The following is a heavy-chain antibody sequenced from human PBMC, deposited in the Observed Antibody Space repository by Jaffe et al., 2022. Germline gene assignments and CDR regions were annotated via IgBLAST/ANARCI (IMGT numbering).Heavy chain of an antibody. CDR1: GYSFTSYW. Sequence: EVQLVQSGAEVKKPGESLKISCKGSGYSFTSYWIGWVRQMPGKGLEWMGIIYPGDSDTRYSPSFQGQVTISADKSISTAYLQWSSLKASDTAMYYCVSALWFGELSADDAFDIWGQGTMVTVSS. D-gene: IGHD3-10*01. J-gene: IGHJ3*02. V-gene: IGHV5-51*03. CDR2: IYPGDSDT. CDR3: VSALWFGELSADDAFDI.